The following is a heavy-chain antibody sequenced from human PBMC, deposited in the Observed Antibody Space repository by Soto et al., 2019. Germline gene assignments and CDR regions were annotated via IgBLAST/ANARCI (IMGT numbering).Heavy chain of an antibody. CDR2: VYHNENT. V-gene: IGHV4-39*01. D-gene: IGHD3-16*01. J-gene: IGHJ5*02. CDR3: ARRERYYGSPGWFDP. Sequence: PSETLSLTCTVSGGSINDFAYYWGWIRQPPGKGLEWIGTVYHNENTYYNPSLKSRVTISVDTAKNQFSLKVRSVTAADTAIYFCARRERYYGSPGWFDPWGQGTLVTVPA. CDR1: GGSINDFAYY.